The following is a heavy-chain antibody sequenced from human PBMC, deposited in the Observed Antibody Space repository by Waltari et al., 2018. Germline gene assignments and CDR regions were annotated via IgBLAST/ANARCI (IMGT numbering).Heavy chain of an antibody. CDR2: IYTTGST. J-gene: IGHJ4*02. CDR3: ARRELDSYGGYYFDY. D-gene: IGHD5-18*01. V-gene: IGHV4-4*08. CDR1: GDSMRSYY. Sequence: QVQLQESGPGLLKPSETLSLTCSVSGDSMRSYYWSWIRPSPEKGLEWIGYIYTTGSTNYNPSLESRVSISLDTSKNQFSLNLYSVIAADTAVYYCARRELDSYGGYYFDYWGQGVLVTVSS.